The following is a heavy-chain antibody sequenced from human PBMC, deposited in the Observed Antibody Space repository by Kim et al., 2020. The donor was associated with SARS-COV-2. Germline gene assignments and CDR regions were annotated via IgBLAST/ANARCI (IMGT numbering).Heavy chain of an antibody. Sequence: SETLSLTCTVSGGSISSYYWSWIRQPPGKGLEWIGYIYYSGSTTYNPSLKSRLTISVDTSKNQFSLRLSSVTAADTAFYYCARQDSYCYGMDVWGQGTTV. V-gene: IGHV4-59*08. CDR3: ARQDSYCYGMDV. CDR2: IYYSGST. J-gene: IGHJ6*02. CDR1: GGSISSYY.